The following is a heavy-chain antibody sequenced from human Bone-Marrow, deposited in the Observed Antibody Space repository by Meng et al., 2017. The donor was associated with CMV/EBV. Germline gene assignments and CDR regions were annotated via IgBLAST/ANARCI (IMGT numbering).Heavy chain of an antibody. V-gene: IGHV1-2*02. Sequence: ASVKVSCKASGYTFTGYYMHWVRQAPGQGLEWMGWINPNSGGTNYAQKFQGRVTMTRDTSISTAYMELSRLRSDDTAVYYCARDYCSSTSCYSEFDYWGQGTLVTVSS. J-gene: IGHJ4*02. D-gene: IGHD2-2*02. CDR1: GYTFTGYY. CDR3: ARDYCSSTSCYSEFDY. CDR2: INPNSGGT.